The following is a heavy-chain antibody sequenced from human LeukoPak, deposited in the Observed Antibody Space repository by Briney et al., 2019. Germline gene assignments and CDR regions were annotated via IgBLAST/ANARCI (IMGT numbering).Heavy chain of an antibody. V-gene: IGHV3-64*01. CDR3: ARDRSIREQLVRDYYYMDV. J-gene: IGHJ6*03. CDR1: GFTFSSYA. Sequence: GGSLRLSCAASGFTFSSYAMHWVRQAPGKGLESVSAISSNGGSTYYANSVKGRFTISRDNSKNTLYLQMGSLRAEDMAVYYCARDRSIREQLVRDYYYMDVWGKGTTVTVSS. D-gene: IGHD6-6*01. CDR2: ISSNGGST.